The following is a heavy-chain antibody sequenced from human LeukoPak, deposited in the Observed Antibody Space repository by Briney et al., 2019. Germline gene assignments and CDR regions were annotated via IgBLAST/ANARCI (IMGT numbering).Heavy chain of an antibody. J-gene: IGHJ4*02. D-gene: IGHD2-2*01. V-gene: IGHV3-23*01. CDR2: IIGSGGST. CDR1: GFTFSSYA. Sequence: GGSLRLSCAASGFTFSSYAMSWVRQAPGKGLEWVSTIIGSGGSTDYADSVKGRFTISRDNSRNTLYLQMISLRAEDTAVYYCAKLAGYCSSRSRWYFDYWGQGTLVTVSS. CDR3: AKLAGYCSSRSRWYFDY.